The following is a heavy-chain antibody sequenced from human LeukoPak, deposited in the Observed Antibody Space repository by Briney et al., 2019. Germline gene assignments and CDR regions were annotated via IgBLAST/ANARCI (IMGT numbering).Heavy chain of an antibody. Sequence: GGSLRLSCAASGFTFRSYWMHWVRQAPGKGLVWVSRVNSDGSSTTYADSVKGRFTISRDNAKNTLYLQMNSLRAEDTAVYYCAGGSTQYSSGWYGLDYWGQGTLVTVSS. D-gene: IGHD6-19*01. CDR3: AGGSTQYSSGWYGLDY. CDR2: VNSDGSST. V-gene: IGHV3-74*01. CDR1: GFTFRSYW. J-gene: IGHJ4*02.